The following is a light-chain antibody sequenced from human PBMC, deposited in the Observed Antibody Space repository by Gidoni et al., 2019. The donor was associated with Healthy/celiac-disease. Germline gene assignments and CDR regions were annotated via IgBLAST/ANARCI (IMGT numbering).Light chain of an antibody. CDR1: QSISSY. V-gene: IGKV1-39*01. CDR3: QQSYSTPRILLALT. CDR2: AAS. J-gene: IGKJ4*01. Sequence: DIQMTQSPSSLSASVGDRVTITCRASQSISSYLNWYQQKPGKAPKLLIYAASSLQSGVPSRFSGSGSGTDFTLTISSLQPEDFATYYCQQSYSTPRILLALTFGGGTKVEIK.